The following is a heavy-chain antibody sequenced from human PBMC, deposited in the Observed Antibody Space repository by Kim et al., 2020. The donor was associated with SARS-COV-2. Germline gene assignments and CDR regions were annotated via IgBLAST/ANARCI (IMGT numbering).Heavy chain of an antibody. CDR1: GGSISSSSYY. CDR2: IYYSGST. J-gene: IGHJ4*02. D-gene: IGHD1-26*01. Sequence: SETLSLTCTVSGGSISSSSYYWGWIRQPPGKGLEWIGSIYYSGSTYFNPSLKSRLTISVDTSKNQFSLKLSSVTAADTAVYYCARKGYWYFDYWGQGTLVTVSS. CDR3: ARKGYWYFDY. V-gene: IGHV4-39*01.